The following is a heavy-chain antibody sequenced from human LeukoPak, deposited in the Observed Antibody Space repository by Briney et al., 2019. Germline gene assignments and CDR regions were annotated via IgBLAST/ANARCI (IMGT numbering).Heavy chain of an antibody. J-gene: IGHJ5*02. CDR3: AKADSGYYPNWFDP. V-gene: IGHV3-33*03. Sequence: GRSLRLSCAASGFTFSSYGMHWVRQAPGKGLEWVAVIWDGGSNKNYVDSVKGRFTISRDNAKNSLYLQMNSLRAEDTALYYCAKADSGYYPNWFDPWGQGTLVTVSS. CDR1: GFTFSSYG. D-gene: IGHD3-22*01. CDR2: IWDGGSNK.